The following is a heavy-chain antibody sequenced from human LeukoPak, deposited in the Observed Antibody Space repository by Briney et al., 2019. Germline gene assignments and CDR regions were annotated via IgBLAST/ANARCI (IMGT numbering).Heavy chain of an antibody. Sequence: SETLSLTCTVSGGSISSGGYYWSWIRQHPGKGLKWIGYIYYSGSTYYNPSLKSRVTISVDTSKNQFSLKLSSVTAADTAVYYCARGSLELRRNWFDPWGQGTLVTASS. D-gene: IGHD1-7*01. CDR3: ARGSLELRRNWFDP. CDR1: GGSISSGGYY. CDR2: IYYSGST. V-gene: IGHV4-31*03. J-gene: IGHJ5*02.